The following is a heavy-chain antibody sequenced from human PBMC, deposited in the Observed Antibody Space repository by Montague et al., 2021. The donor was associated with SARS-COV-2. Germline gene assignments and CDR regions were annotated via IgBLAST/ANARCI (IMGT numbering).Heavy chain of an antibody. D-gene: IGHD3-9*01. CDR1: GGSISSYY. J-gene: IGHJ3*02. CDR3: ARTYYDILSGYYDRAAFDI. Sequence: SETLSLTCTVSGGSISSYYWSWIRQPPGKGLEWIGYIYYSGSTNYNPSLKSRVTISVDTSKNHLSLTLSSVTAADTAVYYCARTYYDILSGYYDRAAFDIWGQGTLVTVSS. CDR2: IYYSGST. V-gene: IGHV4-59*08.